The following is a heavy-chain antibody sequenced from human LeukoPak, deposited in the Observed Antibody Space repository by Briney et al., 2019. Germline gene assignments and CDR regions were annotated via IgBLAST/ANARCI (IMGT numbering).Heavy chain of an antibody. Sequence: SETLSLTCTVSGGSISSSSYYWGWIRQPPGKGLEWIGSIYYSGSTYYNPSLKSRVTISVDTSKNQFSLKLSSVTAADTAVYYCARLDRPLRYFDYWGQGTLVTVSS. J-gene: IGHJ4*02. D-gene: IGHD2-2*03. V-gene: IGHV4-39*07. CDR2: IYYSGST. CDR1: GGSISSSSYY. CDR3: ARLDRPLRYFDY.